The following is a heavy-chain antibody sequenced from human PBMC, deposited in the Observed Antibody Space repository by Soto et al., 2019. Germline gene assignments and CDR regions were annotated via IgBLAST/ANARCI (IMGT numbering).Heavy chain of an antibody. CDR1: GGSISSSSYY. V-gene: IGHV4-39*01. CDR2: IYYSGST. CDR3: ARVNYVRYDLLTGHNWFDL. D-gene: IGHD3-9*01. J-gene: IGHJ5*02. Sequence: TSETLSLTCTVSGGSISSSSYYWGWIRQPPGKGLEWIGSIYYSGSTYYNPSLKSRVTISVDTSKNQFSLKLSSVTAADTAVYYCARVNYVRYDLLTGHNWFDLWGRGTLVTVSS.